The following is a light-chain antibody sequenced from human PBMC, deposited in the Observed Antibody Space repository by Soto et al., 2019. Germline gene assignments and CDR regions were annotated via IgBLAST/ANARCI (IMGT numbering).Light chain of an antibody. CDR3: SSYAGTHLV. Sequence: QSVMTQPPSASGSPGQSVTISCTGTSSDVGVYNSVSWYQQHPAQAPKLTSYDVSKRPSGVPDRFSGSMSGKTASLSVSGLQAEDEADYDCSSYAGTHLVLGTATKVTVL. CDR1: SSDVGVYNS. J-gene: IGLJ1*01. CDR2: DVS. V-gene: IGLV2-8*01.